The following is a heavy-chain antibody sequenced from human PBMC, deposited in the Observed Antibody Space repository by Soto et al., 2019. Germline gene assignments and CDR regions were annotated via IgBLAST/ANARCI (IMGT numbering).Heavy chain of an antibody. CDR3: ARTTYYYDSSGYPAGRYFDY. V-gene: IGHV4-59*01. J-gene: IGHJ4*02. CDR2: IYYSGST. CDR1: GGSISSYY. D-gene: IGHD3-22*01. Sequence: SETLSLTCTVSGGSISSYYWSWIRQPPGKGLEWIGYIYYSGSTNYNPSLKSRVTISVDTSKNQFSLKLSSVTAADTAVYYCARTTYYYDSSGYPAGRYFDYWGQGTLVTVSS.